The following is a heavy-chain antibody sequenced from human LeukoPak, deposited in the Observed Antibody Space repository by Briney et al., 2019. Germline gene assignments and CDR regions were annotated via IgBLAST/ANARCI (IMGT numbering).Heavy chain of an antibody. CDR3: TSRGWIVGLVDY. CDR2: IYYSGTT. V-gene: IGHV4-39*01. Sequence: PSETLSLTCTVSGGSISSSSYYWGWIRQPPGKGLEWIASIYYSGTTYYNPSLKSRVSISADTPKNQFSLKLSSVTAADTAVYYCTSRGWIVGLVDYWGQGTLVTVSS. J-gene: IGHJ4*02. CDR1: GGSISSSSYY. D-gene: IGHD3-22*01.